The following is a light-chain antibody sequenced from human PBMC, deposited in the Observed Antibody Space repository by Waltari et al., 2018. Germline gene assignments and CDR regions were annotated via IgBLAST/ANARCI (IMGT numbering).Light chain of an antibody. Sequence: QSALTQPASVSGSPGQSITISCTGSSSDVGGDDSVSWYKDHPGQAPKVIIYDVNKRPSGVSGRFSGSKSGNTASLTISGRQAEDEATFYCSSQSTNNGVIFGGGTKVTVL. CDR2: DVN. CDR3: SSQSTNNGVI. V-gene: IGLV2-14*03. CDR1: SSDVGGDDS. J-gene: IGLJ2*01.